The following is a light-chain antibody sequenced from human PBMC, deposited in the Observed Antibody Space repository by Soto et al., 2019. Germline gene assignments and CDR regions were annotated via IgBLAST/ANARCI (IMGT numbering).Light chain of an antibody. CDR1: QSLDKW. Sequence: DIQMTQSPSTLSASVGDTVTISCRASQSLDKWLAWYQQKPGTAPKLLIYMASTLDSGVPSRFSGSGSGTEFILTISNLQPEDFATYYCQQYKSYSVTFGGGTTVEIK. V-gene: IGKV1-5*03. CDR2: MAS. CDR3: QQYKSYSVT. J-gene: IGKJ4*01.